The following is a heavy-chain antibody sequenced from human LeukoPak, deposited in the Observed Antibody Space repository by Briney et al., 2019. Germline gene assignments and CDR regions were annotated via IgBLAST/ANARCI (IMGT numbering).Heavy chain of an antibody. V-gene: IGHV3-23*01. J-gene: IGHJ3*02. Sequence: GGSLRLSCAASGFTFSSYAMSWVRQAPGKGLEWVSAISGSGGSTYYADSVKGRFTISRDNSKNTLYLQMNSLRAEDTAVYYCATPLRVGIVATGAAFDIWGQGTMVTVSS. D-gene: IGHD5-12*01. CDR2: ISGSGGST. CDR1: GFTFSSYA. CDR3: ATPLRVGIVATGAAFDI.